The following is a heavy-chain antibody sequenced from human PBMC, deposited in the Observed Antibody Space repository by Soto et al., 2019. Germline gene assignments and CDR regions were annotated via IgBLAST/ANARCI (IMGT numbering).Heavy chain of an antibody. CDR1: GVTLSNAG. V-gene: IGHV3-15*07. CDR3: TTDSRGLTGTTSFDY. D-gene: IGHD1-20*01. J-gene: IGHJ4*02. Sequence: GVSLGLSCAASGVTLSNAGMKCVRQAPGKGLEWVGRIKSKTYGGTTDYAAPVKGRFTISRDDAKNTLYLQMNSLKTEATAVYYCTTDSRGLTGTTSFDYWGQATLVTVSS. CDR2: IKSKTYGGTT.